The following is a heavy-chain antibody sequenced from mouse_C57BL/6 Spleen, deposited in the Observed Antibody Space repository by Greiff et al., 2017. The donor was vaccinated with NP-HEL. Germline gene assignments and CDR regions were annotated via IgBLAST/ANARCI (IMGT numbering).Heavy chain of an antibody. CDR2: ISSGSSTI. CDR1: GFTFSDYG. D-gene: IGHD1-1*01. Sequence: VQVVESGGGLVKPGGSLKLSCAASGFTFSDYGMHWVRQAPEKGLEWVAYISSGSSTIYYADTVKGRFTISRDNAKNTLFLQMTSLRSEDTAMYYCAKFIGDAMDYWGQGTSVTVSS. CDR3: AKFIGDAMDY. J-gene: IGHJ4*01. V-gene: IGHV5-17*01.